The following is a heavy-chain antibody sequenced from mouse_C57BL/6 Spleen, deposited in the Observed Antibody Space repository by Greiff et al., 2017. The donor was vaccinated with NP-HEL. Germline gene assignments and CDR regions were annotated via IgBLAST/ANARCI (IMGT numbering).Heavy chain of an antibody. J-gene: IGHJ2*01. CDR3: ARREGLLWDY. CDR2: IDPSDSYT. Sequence: QVQLQQPGAELVKPGASVKLSCKASGYTFTSYWMQWVKQRPGQGLEWIGEIDPSDSYTNYNQKFKGKATLTVDTSSSTAYMQLSSLTSEDSAVYYCARREGLLWDYWGQGTTLTVSS. D-gene: IGHD2-1*01. V-gene: IGHV1-50*01. CDR1: GYTFTSYW.